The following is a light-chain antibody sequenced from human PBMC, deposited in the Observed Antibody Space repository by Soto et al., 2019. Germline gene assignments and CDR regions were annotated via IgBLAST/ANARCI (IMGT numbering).Light chain of an antibody. Sequence: DIQMTQSPSSLSAYVGDRVTITCRASQSISTSLNWYLQKPGKAPNLLIYTTSILESGVPSRFSGSGSGTDFTLTISSLQPDDFATYFCHSRAFGQGARPAI. J-gene: IGKJ5*01. CDR2: TTS. V-gene: IGKV1-39*01. CDR1: QSISTS. CDR3: HSRA.